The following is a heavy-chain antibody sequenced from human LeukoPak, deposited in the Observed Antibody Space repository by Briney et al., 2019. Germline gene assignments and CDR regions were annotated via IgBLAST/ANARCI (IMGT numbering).Heavy chain of an antibody. CDR1: GFIFGDHA. J-gene: IGHJ6*02. Sequence: GGSLRLSCTGSGFIFGDHAMSWVRQAPGKGLEWVGFIRSKAYRGTTEYAASVKGRFTISRDDFASIAYLQMNSLRTEDTAVYYCAGGPIELWIHNAMDVWGQGTTVTVSS. V-gene: IGHV3-49*04. CDR3: AGGPIELWIHNAMDV. CDR2: IRSKAYRGTT. D-gene: IGHD5-18*01.